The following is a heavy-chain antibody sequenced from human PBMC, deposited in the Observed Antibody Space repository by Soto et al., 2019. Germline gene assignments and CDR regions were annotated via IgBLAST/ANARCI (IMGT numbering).Heavy chain of an antibody. D-gene: IGHD6-19*01. CDR2: ISAYNGNT. Sequence: QVQLVQSGAEVKKPGASVKVSCKASGYTFTSYGISWVRQAPGQGLEWMGWISAYNGNTNYAQKLQGRVTMTTDTATGTAYMELRSPRPDDTAVYYCARDLAVGLVDYWGQGTLVTVSS. J-gene: IGHJ4*02. CDR1: GYTFTSYG. V-gene: IGHV1-18*01. CDR3: ARDLAVGLVDY.